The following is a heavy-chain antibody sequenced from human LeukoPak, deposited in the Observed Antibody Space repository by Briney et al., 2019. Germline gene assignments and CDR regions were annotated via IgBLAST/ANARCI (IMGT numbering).Heavy chain of an antibody. CDR3: ARWYSSGWYVIDY. V-gene: IGHV4-31*03. J-gene: IGHJ4*02. D-gene: IGHD6-19*01. CDR1: GGSISSGGYY. CDR2: IYYSGST. Sequence: PSETLSLTCTVSGGSISSGGYYWSWIRQHPGKGLEWIGYIYYSGSTYYNPSLKSRVTISVDTSKNQFSLKLSSVTAADTAVYYCARWYSSGWYVIDYWGQGTLVTVSS.